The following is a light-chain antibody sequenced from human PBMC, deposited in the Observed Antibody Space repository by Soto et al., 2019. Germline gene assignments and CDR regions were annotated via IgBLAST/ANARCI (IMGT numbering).Light chain of an antibody. CDR3: QVWDSTGDHLRV. CDR1: NIGRKS. CDR2: DDS. J-gene: IGLJ3*02. V-gene: IGLV3-21*02. Sequence: SYELTQPPSVSVAPGQTATITCGGNNIGRKSVHWYQQKPGQAPVLVVYDDSDRPSGIPERFSGSNSGNTATLTISSVEAGDEADYSCQVWDSTGDHLRVFGGGTKGTVL.